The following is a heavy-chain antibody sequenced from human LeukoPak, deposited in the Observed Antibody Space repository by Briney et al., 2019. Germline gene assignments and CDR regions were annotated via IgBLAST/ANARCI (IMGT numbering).Heavy chain of an antibody. CDR1: GFTFGDYA. V-gene: IGHV3-9*01. D-gene: IGHD5-18*01. CDR3: VSTATFDY. CDR2: IGWNSGSI. Sequence: GRSLRLSCAASGFTFGDYAMHWVRQAPGKGLEWVSRIGWNSGSIAYADSVKGRFTISRDNAKNSLFLQMNSLRAEDTAVYYCVSTATFDYWGQGTLVTVSS. J-gene: IGHJ4*02.